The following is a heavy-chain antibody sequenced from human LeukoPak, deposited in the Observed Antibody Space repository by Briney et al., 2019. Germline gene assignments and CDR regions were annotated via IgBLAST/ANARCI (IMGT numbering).Heavy chain of an antibody. D-gene: IGHD2-2*01. CDR3: ARDPHPCSSTSCYGPYWFDP. Sequence: ASVKVSCKASGGTFSSYAISWVRQAPGQGLEWMGGIIPIFGTANYAQKFQGRVTITADESTSIAYMELSSLRSEDTAVYYCARDPHPCSSTSCYGPYWFDPWGQGTLVTVSS. CDR2: IIPIFGTA. CDR1: GGTFSSYA. V-gene: IGHV1-69*13. J-gene: IGHJ5*02.